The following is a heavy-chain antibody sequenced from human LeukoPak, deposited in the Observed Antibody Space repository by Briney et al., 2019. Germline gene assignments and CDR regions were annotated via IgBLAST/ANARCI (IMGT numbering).Heavy chain of an antibody. Sequence: PGGSLRLSCAASGFTFNDYYMSWIRQAPGKGLEWLSYINIGGTNTHYADSVKGRFTISRDNAKKSMYLEMNNLRTEDTAVDYCATAGAGFDTWGQGVLVTVSS. CDR3: ATAGAGFDT. J-gene: IGHJ5*02. CDR1: GFTFNDYY. CDR2: INIGGTNT. V-gene: IGHV3-11*01.